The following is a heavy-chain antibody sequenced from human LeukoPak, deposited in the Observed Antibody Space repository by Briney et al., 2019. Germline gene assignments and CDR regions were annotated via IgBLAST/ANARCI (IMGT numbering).Heavy chain of an antibody. D-gene: IGHD3-3*01. V-gene: IGHV3-15*01. CDR2: IKSKTDGGTT. CDR3: TTDVRLITIFGYDY. CDR1: GFTFSNAR. J-gene: IGHJ4*02. Sequence: GGSLRLSCAASGFTFSNARMSWVRQAPGKGLEWVGRIKSKTDGGTTDYAAPVKGRFTISRDDSKNTLYLQMNSLKTEDTAVYYCTTDVRLITIFGYDYWGQGTLVTVSS.